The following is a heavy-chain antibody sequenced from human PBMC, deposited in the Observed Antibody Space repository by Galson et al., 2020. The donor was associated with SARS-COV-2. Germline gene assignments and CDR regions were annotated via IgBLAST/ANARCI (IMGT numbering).Heavy chain of an antibody. CDR3: ARDPTTVTPFDS. V-gene: IGHV4-38-2*02. D-gene: IGHD4-17*01. Sequence: SETLSLTCTVSGSSISSAYYWGWVRQPPGKGLELIGYIYHTGRTFYSPSLKGRVTMSVDTSKNQFSLKLNSVTAADSAVYYCARDPTTVTPFDSWGQGILVTVSS. CDR1: GSSISSAYY. J-gene: IGHJ4*02. CDR2: IYHTGRT.